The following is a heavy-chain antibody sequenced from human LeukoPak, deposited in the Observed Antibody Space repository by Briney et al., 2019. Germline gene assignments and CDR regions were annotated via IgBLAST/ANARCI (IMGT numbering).Heavy chain of an antibody. V-gene: IGHV4-39*01. D-gene: IGHD6-13*01. Sequence: SETLSLTCTVSGGSISSSSYYWGWIRQPPGKGLEWIGSLYCSGSTSYTPSLKSRVTISVDTSKNQFSLKLSSVTAADTAVYYCAIYSSSWHKFDPWGQGTLVTVSS. CDR3: AIYSSSWHKFDP. CDR1: GGSISSSSYY. J-gene: IGHJ5*02. CDR2: LYCSGST.